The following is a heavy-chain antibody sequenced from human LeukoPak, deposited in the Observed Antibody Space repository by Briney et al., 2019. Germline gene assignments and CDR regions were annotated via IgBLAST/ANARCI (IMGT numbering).Heavy chain of an antibody. Sequence: SVKVSCKASGGTFISYAISWVRQAPGQGLEWMGGIIPIFGTANYAQKFQGRVTITADESASTAYMELSSLRSEDTAVYYCARESIAARRGSRYYYYGMDVWGQGTTVTVSS. D-gene: IGHD6-6*01. CDR2: IIPIFGTA. J-gene: IGHJ6*02. V-gene: IGHV1-69*13. CDR1: GGTFISYA. CDR3: ARESIAARRGSRYYYYGMDV.